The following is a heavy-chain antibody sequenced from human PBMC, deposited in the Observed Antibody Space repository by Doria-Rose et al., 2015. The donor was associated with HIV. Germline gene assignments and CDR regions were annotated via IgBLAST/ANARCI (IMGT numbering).Heavy chain of an antibody. D-gene: IGHD6-13*01. CDR3: ARIKSSRWYHKYYFDF. V-gene: IGHV2-26*01. CDR1: GVSLSSPGMG. CDR2: IFSDDER. J-gene: IGHJ4*02. Sequence: QITLKESGPVLVKPTETLTLTCTVSGVSLSSPGMGVSWIRQPPGKALEWLANIFSDDERSYNTSLKSRLTISRGTSKSQVVLTMTDMDPVDTATHYCARIKSSRWYHKYYFDFWGQGTLVIVSA.